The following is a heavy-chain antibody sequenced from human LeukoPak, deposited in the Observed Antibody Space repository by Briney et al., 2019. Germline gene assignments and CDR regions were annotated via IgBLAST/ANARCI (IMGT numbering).Heavy chain of an antibody. D-gene: IGHD6-19*01. V-gene: IGHV3-NL1*01. CDR2: IYSGGST. J-gene: IGHJ2*01. CDR3: AKDPNYSSGWYGYFDL. Sequence: GGSLRLSCAASGFMFSGYGMYWVRQAPGKGLEWVSVIYSGGSTYYADSVKGRFTISRDNSKNTLYLQMNSLRAEDTAVYYCAKDPNYSSGWYGYFDLWGRGTLVTVSS. CDR1: GFMFSGYG.